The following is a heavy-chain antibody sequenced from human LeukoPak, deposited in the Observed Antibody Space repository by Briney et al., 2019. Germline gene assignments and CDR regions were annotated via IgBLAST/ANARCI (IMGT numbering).Heavy chain of an antibody. CDR1: GFTFRNYA. Sequence: GGSLRLSCAASGFTFRNYAMTWVRQAPGKGLDWVALIGARDGRTYYADPVKGRFTISRDNFKNTLYLQMNSLRAEDTAIYYCAKGLYDYALDVWGQGTAVAVSS. CDR2: IGARDGRT. CDR3: AKGLYDYALDV. V-gene: IGHV3-23*01. J-gene: IGHJ6*02.